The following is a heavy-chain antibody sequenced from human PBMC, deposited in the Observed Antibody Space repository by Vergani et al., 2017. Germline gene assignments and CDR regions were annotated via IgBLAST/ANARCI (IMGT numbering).Heavy chain of an antibody. CDR1: GYSFTSYW. Sequence: EVQLVQSGAEVKKPGESLKISCKGSGYSFTSYWIGWVRQMPGKGLEWMGIIYPGDSDTRYSPTFQGQVTISADKSISTAYLQWSSLKASDTAMYYCARKYSSSSGTSPFDYWGQGTLVTVSS. CDR2: IYPGDSDT. CDR3: ARKYSSSSGTSPFDY. V-gene: IGHV5-51*01. J-gene: IGHJ4*02. D-gene: IGHD6-6*01.